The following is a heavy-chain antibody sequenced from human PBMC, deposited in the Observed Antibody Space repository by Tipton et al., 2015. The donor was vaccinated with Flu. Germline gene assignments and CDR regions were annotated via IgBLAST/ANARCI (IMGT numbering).Heavy chain of an antibody. D-gene: IGHD3-10*01. Sequence: QSGAEVKKPGASVKVSCKASGYTFPSYGISWVRQAPGQGLEWMGGFSAYNGNGIYAQKFQGRVTMTTDTSTSSAYMELRSLRTDDTSVYYCARGEFPARTIDAFDIWGQGTMVTVSS. CDR3: ARGEFPARTIDAFDI. CDR2: FSAYNGNG. CDR1: GYTFPSYG. V-gene: IGHV1-18*01. J-gene: IGHJ3*02.